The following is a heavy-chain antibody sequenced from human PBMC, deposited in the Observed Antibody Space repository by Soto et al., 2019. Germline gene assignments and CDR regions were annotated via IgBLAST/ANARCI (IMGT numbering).Heavy chain of an antibody. CDR1: EYSFTSYY. J-gene: IGHJ4*02. CDR3: AATRGYSPPFDS. Sequence: QVQLVQSGAEVKKPGASAKVSCKASEYSFTSYYMHWVRRAPGQGLEWMGMIDPSGDNTGYPQKFQGRVTMTSDTSTSTVYMELSSLRSEDTAMYYCAATRGYSPPFDSWDQGTRVTVS. CDR2: IDPSGDNT. D-gene: IGHD3-22*01. V-gene: IGHV1-46*01.